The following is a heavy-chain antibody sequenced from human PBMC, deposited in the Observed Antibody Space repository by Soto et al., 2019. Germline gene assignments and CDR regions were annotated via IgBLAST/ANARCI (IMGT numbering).Heavy chain of an antibody. V-gene: IGHV3-23*01. Sequence: EVQLLESGGGLVQPGGSLRLSCAASGFTFSNYAMSWVRQAPGKGLEWVSAISISGSNTYYAVSVQGRFTISRDNSENTLYLQMNSLRAEDTALYYCAKAVFWTDGVCSDNWFDPWGQGTLVTVSS. CDR3: AKAVFWTDGVCSDNWFDP. J-gene: IGHJ5*02. CDR2: ISISGSNT. D-gene: IGHD2-8*01. CDR1: GFTFSNYA.